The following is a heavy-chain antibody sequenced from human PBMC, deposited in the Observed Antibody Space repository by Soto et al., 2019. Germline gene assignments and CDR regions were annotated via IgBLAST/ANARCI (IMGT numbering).Heavy chain of an antibody. V-gene: IGHV3-23*01. CDR3: AKVGSSSWLKTFDY. J-gene: IGHJ4*02. Sequence: QPGGSLRLSSAASGLTFSSYAMIWVRQAPGKGLEWVSGISGSGGSTYYADSVKGRFTMSRDNSENTLYLQMNSLRAEDTALYYCAKVGSSSWLKTFDYWGQGTLVTVSS. CDR2: ISGSGGST. CDR1: GLTFSSYA. D-gene: IGHD6-13*01.